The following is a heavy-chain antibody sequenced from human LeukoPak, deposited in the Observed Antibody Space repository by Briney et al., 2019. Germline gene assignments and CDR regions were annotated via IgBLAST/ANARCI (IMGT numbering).Heavy chain of an antibody. CDR3: ARGEWLVLLINS. V-gene: IGHV3-30-3*01. Sequence: GGSLRLSCAASGFTSSSYAMHWVRQAPGKGLEWVAVISYDGSNKYYADSVKGRFTISRDNSKNTLYLQMNSLRAEDTAVYYCARGEWLVLLINSWGQGTLVTVSS. J-gene: IGHJ4*02. CDR2: ISYDGSNK. CDR1: GFTSSSYA. D-gene: IGHD6-19*01.